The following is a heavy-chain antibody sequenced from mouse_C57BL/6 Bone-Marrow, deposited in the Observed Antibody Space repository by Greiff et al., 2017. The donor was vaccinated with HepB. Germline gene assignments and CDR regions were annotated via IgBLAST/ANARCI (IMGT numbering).Heavy chain of an antibody. J-gene: IGHJ3*01. CDR1: GFTFSDFY. V-gene: IGHV7-1*01. Sequence: EVKLMDSGGGLVQSGRSLRLSCATSGFTFSDFYMEWVRQAPGKGLEWIAASRNKANDYTTEYSASVKGRFIVSRDTSQSILYLQMNALRAEDTAIYYCARDGGYLGGVWFAYWGQGTLVTVSA. D-gene: IGHD2-3*01. CDR2: SRNKANDYTT. CDR3: ARDGGYLGGVWFAY.